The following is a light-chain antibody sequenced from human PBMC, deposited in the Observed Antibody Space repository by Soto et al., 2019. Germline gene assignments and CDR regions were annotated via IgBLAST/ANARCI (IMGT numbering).Light chain of an antibody. CDR1: QSISSN. J-gene: IGKJ1*01. Sequence: EIVMTQSPATLSVSPGERATLSCRASQSISSNLAWYQQKPGQAPRLLIYGASTRATVIPAKFSGSGSGADFMLSISRLLAEDFADYYCQQYNNCFLWTFGQGTKVEIK. CDR2: GAS. CDR3: QQYNNCFLWT. V-gene: IGKV3-15*01.